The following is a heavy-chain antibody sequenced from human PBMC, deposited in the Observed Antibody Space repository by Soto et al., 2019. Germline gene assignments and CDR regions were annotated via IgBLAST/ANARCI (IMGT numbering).Heavy chain of an antibody. J-gene: IGHJ5*02. CDR2: MYYGGRT. D-gene: IGHD2-15*01. CDR1: GGSISSYY. Sequence: SETLSLSCTVSGGSISSYYGSWIRQPPGKGLEWIGYMYYGGRTNYNPSLKSRVTISVDTSKMQVSLKLSSVTAADTAVYFCARGTPSPLIVRSSRGPWFDPWGQGTLVTVSS. V-gene: IGHV4-59*08. CDR3: ARGTPSPLIVRSSRGPWFDP.